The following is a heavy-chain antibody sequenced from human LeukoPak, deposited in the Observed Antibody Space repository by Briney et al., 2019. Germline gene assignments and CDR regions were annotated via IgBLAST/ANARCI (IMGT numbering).Heavy chain of an antibody. V-gene: IGHV3-13*01. CDR3: ARVTRGPAGRYFDY. CDR1: GFTFSSYD. D-gene: IGHD3-10*01. J-gene: IGHJ4*02. CDR2: IGTAGDT. Sequence: PGGSLRLSCAASGFTFSSYDMPWVRQATGKGLEWASAIGTAGDTYYPGSVKGRFTISRENAKNSLYLQMNSLRAGDTAVYYCARVTRGPAGRYFDYWGQGTLVTVSS.